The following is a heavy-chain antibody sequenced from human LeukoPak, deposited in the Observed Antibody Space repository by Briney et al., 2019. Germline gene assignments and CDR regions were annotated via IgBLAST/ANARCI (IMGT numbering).Heavy chain of an antibody. Sequence: SETLSLTCTVSGGSISSYYWSWIRQPAGKGLECIGYLYYSGSTNYNPSLKSRVTMSVDTSKNQFSLKVSSVTAADTAVYYCARVFDSGSQAYFYYMDVWGKGTTVTISS. CDR1: GGSISSYY. V-gene: IGHV4-59*01. J-gene: IGHJ6*03. CDR3: ARVFDSGSQAYFYYMDV. CDR2: LYYSGST. D-gene: IGHD3-10*01.